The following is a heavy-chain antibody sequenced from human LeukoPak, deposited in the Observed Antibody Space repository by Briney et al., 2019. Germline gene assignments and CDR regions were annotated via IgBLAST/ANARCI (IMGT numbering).Heavy chain of an antibody. CDR2: IIPILGIA. J-gene: IGHJ3*02. CDR1: GGTFSSYT. CDR3: ARSGYYYGDAFDI. Sequence: GASVKVSCKASGGTFSSYTISWVRQAPGQGLEWMGRIIPILGIANYAQKFQGRVTITADKSTSTAYMELRSLRSADTAVYYCARSGYYYGDAFDIWGQGTMVTVSS. D-gene: IGHD3-22*01. V-gene: IGHV1-69*02.